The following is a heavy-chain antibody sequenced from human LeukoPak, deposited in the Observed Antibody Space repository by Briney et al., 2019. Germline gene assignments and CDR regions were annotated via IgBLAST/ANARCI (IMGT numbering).Heavy chain of an antibody. Sequence: SETLSLTCAVYGGSFSGYYWSWIRQPPGKGLEWIGEINHSGSTNYNPSLKSRVTISVDTSKNQFPLKLSSVTAADTAVYYCARKTRSMTTVTPGKFDPWGQGTLVTVSS. V-gene: IGHV4-34*01. J-gene: IGHJ5*02. CDR2: INHSGST. D-gene: IGHD4-17*01. CDR3: ARKTRSMTTVTPGKFDP. CDR1: GGSFSGYY.